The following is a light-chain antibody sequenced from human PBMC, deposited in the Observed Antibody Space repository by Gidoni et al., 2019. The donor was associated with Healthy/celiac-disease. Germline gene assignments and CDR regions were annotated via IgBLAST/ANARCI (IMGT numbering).Light chain of an antibody. CDR3: QQYNNWPPLT. V-gene: IGKV3-15*01. CDR2: GAS. J-gene: IGKJ4*01. Sequence: EIVMTQSPATLSVSPGERATLSCRASQSVSSNLAWYPQKPGQAPRLLIDGASTRATGIPARFSGSGSGTEFTLTISSLQSEDFAVYYCQQYNNWPPLTFGGXTKVEIK. CDR1: QSVSSN.